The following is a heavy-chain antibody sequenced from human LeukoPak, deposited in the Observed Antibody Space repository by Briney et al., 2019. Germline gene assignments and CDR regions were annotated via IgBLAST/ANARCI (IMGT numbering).Heavy chain of an antibody. D-gene: IGHD3-10*01. CDR3: ARSSSGTYHY. V-gene: IGHV1-3*01. Sequence: ASVKVSCKTSGYTFASYTMHWLRQAPGQSLEWMGWINGDNGNTKYSEKVQGRVTITRDTSASSAYMELSSLRSEDTAVYYCARSSSGTYHYWGQGTLVTVSS. CDR1: GYTFASYT. J-gene: IGHJ4*02. CDR2: INGDNGNT.